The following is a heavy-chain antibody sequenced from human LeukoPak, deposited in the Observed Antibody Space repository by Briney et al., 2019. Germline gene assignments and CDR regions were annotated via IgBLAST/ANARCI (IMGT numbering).Heavy chain of an antibody. CDR2: IQRDGSQK. V-gene: IGHV3-7*01. D-gene: IGHD4/OR15-4a*01. Sequence: GGSLRLPCAASGFTFDDYGMSWVRQAPGKGPEWVANIQRDGSQKYYVDSVKGRFTISGDNAKNSLYLQMNSLRAEDTAMYYCAIDPAGAQAFDIWGQGTMVTVS. CDR1: GFTFDDYG. CDR3: AIDPAGAQAFDI. J-gene: IGHJ3*02.